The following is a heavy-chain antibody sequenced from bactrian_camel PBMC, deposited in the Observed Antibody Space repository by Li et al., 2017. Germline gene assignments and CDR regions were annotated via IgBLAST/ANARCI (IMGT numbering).Heavy chain of an antibody. J-gene: IGHJ4*01. CDR2: IYTSTAAT. CDR3: AAEGPVVRQWVGCDATDYRV. D-gene: IGHD5*01. Sequence: HVQLVESGGGSVQAGESLNLSCTTDEYTYSAKCMAWFRQISGKERERLATIYTSTAATHLADPVKGRFTISQDNAKNTIHLQMHDLKPEDTAIYYCAAEGPVVRQWVGCDATDYRVWGQGTQVTVS. V-gene: IGHV3-3*01. CDR1: EYTYSAKC.